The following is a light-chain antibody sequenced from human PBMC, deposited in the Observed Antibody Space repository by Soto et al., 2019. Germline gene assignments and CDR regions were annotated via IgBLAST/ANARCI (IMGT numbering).Light chain of an antibody. Sequence: EIVLTQSPVTLSLSPGERATLSCRASQSINNYLAWYQQKPGQAPRLLIYDASNRATGIPARFSGSGSGTDFTLTITTLEPEDFAVYYCQQYGSSPRTFGLGTKVDIK. CDR3: QQYGSSPRT. CDR2: DAS. J-gene: IGKJ1*01. CDR1: QSINNY. V-gene: IGKV3-20*01.